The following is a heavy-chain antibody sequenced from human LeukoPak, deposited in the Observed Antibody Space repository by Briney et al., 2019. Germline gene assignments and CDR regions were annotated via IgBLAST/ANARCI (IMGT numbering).Heavy chain of an antibody. J-gene: IGHJ3*02. CDR3: ARVKEYYYDSSGPSDPDAFDI. V-gene: IGHV3-7*01. Sequence: GGSLRLSCAASGFTFSNYWMNWVRQAPGKGLEWVANIKKDGSEKYYVDAVKGRFTISRDNAKNSLYLEMNSLRAEDTAVYYCARVKEYYYDSSGPSDPDAFDIWGQGTMVTVSS. CDR2: IKKDGSEK. CDR1: GFTFSNYW. D-gene: IGHD3-22*01.